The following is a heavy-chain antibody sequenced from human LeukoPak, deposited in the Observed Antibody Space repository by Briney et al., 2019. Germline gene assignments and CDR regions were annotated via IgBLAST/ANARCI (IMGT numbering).Heavy chain of an antibody. J-gene: IGHJ4*02. CDR2: ISSSGSTI. Sequence: GGSLRLSCAASGFTFSSYEMNWVRQAPGKGLEWVSYISSSGSTIYYADSVKGRFTISRDNAKNSLYLQMNSLRAEDTAVYYCARNGYCSSTSCYPVYYFGYWGQGTLVTVSS. CDR1: GFTFSSYE. CDR3: ARNGYCSSTSCYPVYYFGY. V-gene: IGHV3-48*03. D-gene: IGHD2-2*01.